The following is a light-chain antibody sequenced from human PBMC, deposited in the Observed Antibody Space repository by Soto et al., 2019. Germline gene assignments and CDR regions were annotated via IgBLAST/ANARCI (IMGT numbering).Light chain of an antibody. CDR2: GVS. V-gene: IGKV3-20*01. Sequence: IVWTQSPDTLSLSPRQRATLSCMASQSVRSDYFAWYQQKPGQAPRVIIFGVSTRATGVPDRFSGSGSGTDFTLTISRLEPEDFAVYYCQQYGSSGTVGQGSKVEIK. CDR1: QSVRSDY. J-gene: IGKJ1*01. CDR3: QQYGSSGT.